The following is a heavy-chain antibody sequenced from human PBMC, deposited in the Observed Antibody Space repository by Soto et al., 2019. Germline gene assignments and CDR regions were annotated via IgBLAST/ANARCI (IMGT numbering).Heavy chain of an antibody. V-gene: IGHV4-39*01. Sequence: SETLSLTCTVSGASISNNPYYWGWIRQPPGKGLDWIASITSSGNTYSNPSLKSRITISVDTSRNQVSLKLTSVTAADTAVYYCVRQGYCSRGSCYRWFDPWGQGTLVTVSS. CDR3: VRQGYCSRGSCYRWFDP. CDR1: GASISNNPYY. CDR2: ITSSGNT. J-gene: IGHJ5*02. D-gene: IGHD2-15*01.